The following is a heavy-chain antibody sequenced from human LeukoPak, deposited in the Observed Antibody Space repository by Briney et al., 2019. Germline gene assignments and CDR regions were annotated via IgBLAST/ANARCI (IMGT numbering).Heavy chain of an antibody. V-gene: IGHV1-18*01. CDR1: GYTIRNSG. J-gene: IGHJ3*01. D-gene: IGHD3-16*01. Sequence: ASVKVSCKASGYTIRNSGVTWVRQAPGQGLEWMGCINPYNGNTNYAQMFQGRVTMSTDTSTNTASMELKSLRSDDTAVYFCARVGAGREFPDGFGFWGQGALVHVS. CDR3: ARVGAGREFPDGFGF. CDR2: INPYNGNT.